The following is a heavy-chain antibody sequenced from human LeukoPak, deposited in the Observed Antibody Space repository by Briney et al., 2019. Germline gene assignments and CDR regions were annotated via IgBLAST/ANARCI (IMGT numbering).Heavy chain of an antibody. V-gene: IGHV5-51*01. CDR2: IYPGDSDT. CDR1: GYSFTSYW. CDR3: ATLAYCGGDCYSGSFDY. Sequence: GAPLQISCQGSGYSFTSYWIGWVRQMPGKGLEWMGIIYPGDSDTRYSPSFQGQVTISADKSISTAYLQWSSLKASDTAMYYCATLAYCGGDCYSGSFDYWGQGTLVTVSS. D-gene: IGHD2-21*02. J-gene: IGHJ4*02.